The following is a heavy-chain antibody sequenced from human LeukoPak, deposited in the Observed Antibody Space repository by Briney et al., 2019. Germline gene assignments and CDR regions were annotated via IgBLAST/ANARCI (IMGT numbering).Heavy chain of an antibody. CDR3: ARRGRTVANAFDI. Sequence: SETLSLTCAVYGGSFSGYYWSWIRQPPGKGLEWIGEINHSGSTNYNPSLKSRVTISVDTSKNQFSLKLSSATAADTAVYYCARRGRTVANAFDIWGQGTMVTVSS. J-gene: IGHJ3*02. D-gene: IGHD4-23*01. CDR1: GGSFSGYY. V-gene: IGHV4-34*01. CDR2: INHSGST.